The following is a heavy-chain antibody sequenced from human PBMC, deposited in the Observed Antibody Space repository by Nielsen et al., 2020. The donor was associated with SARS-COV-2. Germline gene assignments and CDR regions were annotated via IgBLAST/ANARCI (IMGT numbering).Heavy chain of an antibody. CDR2: ISWNSGSI. J-gene: IGHJ1*01. CDR1: GFTFDDYA. D-gene: IGHD6-13*01. V-gene: IGHV3-9*01. CDR3: AKDSSSWYVQH. Sequence: SLKISCAASGFTFDDYAMHWVRQAPGKGLEWVSGISWNSGSIGYADSVKGRFTISRDNAKNPLYLQMNSLRAEDTALYYCAKDSSSWYVQHWGQGTLVTVSS.